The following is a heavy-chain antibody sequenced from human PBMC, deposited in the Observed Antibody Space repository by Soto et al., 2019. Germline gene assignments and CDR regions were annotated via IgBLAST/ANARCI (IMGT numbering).Heavy chain of an antibody. CDR1: GYTFTSYY. CDR3: ARLTRGYSSSQEWFDP. Sequence: QVQLVQSGAEVKKPGASVEVSCKASGYTFTSYYMHWVRQAPGQGLEWMGIINPSGGSTSYAQKFQGRVTMTRDTSTSTVYMELSSLRSEDTAVYYCARLTRGYSSSQEWFDPWGQGTLVTVSS. D-gene: IGHD6-13*01. CDR2: INPSGGST. J-gene: IGHJ5*02. V-gene: IGHV1-46*01.